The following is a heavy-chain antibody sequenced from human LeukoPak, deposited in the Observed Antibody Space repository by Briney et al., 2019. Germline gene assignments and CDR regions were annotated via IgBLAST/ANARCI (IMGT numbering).Heavy chain of an antibody. CDR2: IYYSGST. CDR3: ARVYYYDSSGYPRWDAFDI. D-gene: IGHD3-22*01. CDR1: GGALSSYY. V-gene: IGHV4-59*01. J-gene: IGHJ3*02. Sequence: SGTLSLTCTVSGGALSSYYCGWIWQPPGKGLERVGDIYYSGSTNYNPSLKSRVNISVDKSRNQFSLKLSSVTAADAAVYYCARVYYYDSSGYPRWDAFDIWGQGTMVTVCS.